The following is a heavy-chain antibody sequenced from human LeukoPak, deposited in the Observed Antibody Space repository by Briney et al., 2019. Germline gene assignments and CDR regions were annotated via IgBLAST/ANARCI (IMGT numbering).Heavy chain of an antibody. CDR1: GFTFSSYG. CDR3: APSRSGSGSYSPFDY. D-gene: IGHD1-26*01. J-gene: IGHJ4*02. V-gene: IGHV3-30*03. Sequence: PGGSLRLSCAASGFTFSSYGMHWVRQAPGKGLEWVAVISYDGNNKYYADSVKGRFTISRDNSKNTLYLQMNSLRAEDTAVYYCAPSRSGSGSYSPFDYWGQGTLVTVSS. CDR2: ISYDGNNK.